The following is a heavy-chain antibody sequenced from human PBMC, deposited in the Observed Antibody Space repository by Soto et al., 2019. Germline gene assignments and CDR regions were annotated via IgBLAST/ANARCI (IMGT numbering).Heavy chain of an antibody. CDR3: TGEVASGY. J-gene: IGHJ4*02. D-gene: IGHD2-8*02. CDR1: GFTVSTYG. Sequence: QVQLVESGGGVVQPGRSLRLSCAVSGFTVSTYGMHWVRQAPGKGLEWVAVISRDGGTKYYADSVKCRFTMSRDNSRNTLFLEMNSLRGDDMAVYYCTGEVASGYWGQGTLVTVSS. V-gene: IGHV3-30*03. CDR2: ISRDGGTK.